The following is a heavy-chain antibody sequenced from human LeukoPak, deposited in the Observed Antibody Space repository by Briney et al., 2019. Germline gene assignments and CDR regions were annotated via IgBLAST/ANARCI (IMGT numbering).Heavy chain of an antibody. CDR2: ISYDGSYQ. D-gene: IGHD6-13*01. CDR3: ARDPQLWVLSGPADR. J-gene: IGHJ5*02. Sequence: PGRSLRLSCEASGFTFSSYGMHWVRQAPGKGLEWVAIISYDGSYQNYGDSVKGRFTISRDNSKNTLYLQMNSPIAEDTAVYYCARDPQLWVLSGPADRWGQGTLVTVSS. CDR1: GFTFSSYG. V-gene: IGHV3-30*03.